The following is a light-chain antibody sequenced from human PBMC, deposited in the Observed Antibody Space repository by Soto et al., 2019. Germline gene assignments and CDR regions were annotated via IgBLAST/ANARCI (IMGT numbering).Light chain of an antibody. CDR3: QQYVGSPIT. CDR1: QNIGNY. CDR2: DVS. V-gene: IGKV3-11*01. J-gene: IGKJ5*01. Sequence: EIVMTQSPATLSLSPGDRATLSCRASQNIGNYLIWYQQKPGQAPRLLIYDVSNRAAGIPARFSGSGSGTDFTLTISSLEPEDFAVYYCQQYVGSPITFGQGTRLEI.